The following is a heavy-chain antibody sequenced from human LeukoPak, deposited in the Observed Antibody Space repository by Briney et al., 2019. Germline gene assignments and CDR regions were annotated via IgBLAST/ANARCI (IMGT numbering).Heavy chain of an antibody. CDR1: GGYVSSYY. D-gene: IGHD2-2*01. Sequence: SETLSLTCTVSGGYVSSYYWSWIRQPPGKGLEWIGYIYYSGSTNYNPSLKSRVTISVDTSKNQFSLRLSSVTAADTAVYYCARVGGSYCSSTRCYGLDYWGQGTLVTVSS. J-gene: IGHJ4*02. CDR2: IYYSGST. CDR3: ARVGGSYCSSTRCYGLDY. V-gene: IGHV4-59*02.